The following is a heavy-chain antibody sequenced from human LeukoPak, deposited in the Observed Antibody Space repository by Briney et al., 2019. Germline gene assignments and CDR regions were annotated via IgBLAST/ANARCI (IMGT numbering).Heavy chain of an antibody. V-gene: IGHV3-30*02. CDR1: GFTFSSYG. D-gene: IGHD3-10*01. CDR2: IRYDGSNK. J-gene: IGHJ6*02. CDR3: AKDSSSGSSYYFHGMDV. Sequence: GGSLRLSCAASGFTFSSYGMHWVRQAPGKGLEWVAFIRYDGSNKYYADSVKGRFTISRDNSKNTLYLQMNSLRAEDTAVYYCAKDSSSGSSYYFHGMDVWGQGTTVIVSS.